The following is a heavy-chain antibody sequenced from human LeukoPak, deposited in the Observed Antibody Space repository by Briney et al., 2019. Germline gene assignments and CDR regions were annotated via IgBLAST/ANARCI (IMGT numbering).Heavy chain of an antibody. CDR2: IKSKTDGGTT. V-gene: IGHV3-15*01. J-gene: IGHJ4*02. CDR3: TTTNPFY. CDR1: GFIFNNAW. Sequence: GGSLRLSCAASGFIFNNAWMSWVRQAPGKGVEWVGRIKSKTDGGTTDYAAPVKGRFTISRDDPKNTLYLQMNSLKIEDTAVYYCTTTNPFYWGQGTLVTVSS.